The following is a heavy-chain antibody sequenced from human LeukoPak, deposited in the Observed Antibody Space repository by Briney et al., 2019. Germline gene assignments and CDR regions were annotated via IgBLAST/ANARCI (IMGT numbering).Heavy chain of an antibody. CDR3: AHCHRTMVRGKYYYYGMDV. CDR2: IYWDDDK. V-gene: IGHV2-5*02. D-gene: IGHD3-10*01. Sequence: SGPTLVNPTQTLTLTCTFSGFSLSTSGVGVGWIRQPPGKALEWLALIYWDDDKRYSPSLKSRLTITKDTSKNQVVLTMTNMDPVDTATCYCAHCHRTMVRGKYYYYGMDVWGQGTTVTVSS. CDR1: GFSLSTSGVG. J-gene: IGHJ6*02.